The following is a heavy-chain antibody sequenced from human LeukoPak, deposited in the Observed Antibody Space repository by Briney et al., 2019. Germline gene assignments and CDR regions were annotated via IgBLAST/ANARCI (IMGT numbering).Heavy chain of an antibody. CDR3: ARSEAGKLLWFGEFSSNWFDP. J-gene: IGHJ5*02. Sequence: SETLSLTCTVSGGSISSGSYYWSWIRQPAGKGLEWIGRIYTSGSTNYNPSLKSRVTISVDTSKNQFSLKLSSVTAADTAVYYCARSEAGKLLWFGEFSSNWFDPWGQGTLVTVSS. V-gene: IGHV4-61*02. CDR1: GGSISSGSYY. D-gene: IGHD3-10*01. CDR2: IYTSGST.